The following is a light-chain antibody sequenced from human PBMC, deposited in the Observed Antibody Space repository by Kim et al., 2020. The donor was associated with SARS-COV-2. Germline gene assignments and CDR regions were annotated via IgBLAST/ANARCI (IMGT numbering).Light chain of an antibody. CDR2: YDS. Sequence: APGQTARITCGGDNIGGHSVRWYQQTPGQAPVLVMYYDSDRPSGIPERFSGSKSANTATLTISRVEAGDEADYYCQVWDTDTDHYVFGTGTKVTVL. J-gene: IGLJ1*01. CDR1: NIGGHS. CDR3: QVWDTDTDHYV. V-gene: IGLV3-21*01.